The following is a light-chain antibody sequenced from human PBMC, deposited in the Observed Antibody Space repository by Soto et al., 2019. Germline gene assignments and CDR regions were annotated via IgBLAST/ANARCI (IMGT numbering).Light chain of an antibody. J-gene: IGLJ1*01. CDR3: CLYVGGRTYL. CDR1: VGL. CDR2: DDT. V-gene: IGLV2-23*01. Sequence: QSVLTQPASVSGSPGQSITISCTGTVGLVSWYQQHPGKVPKLIIYDDTKRPSGVSSRFSGSKSGNTASLTISGLQTEDEADYYCCLYVGGRTYLFGTGTKGTVL.